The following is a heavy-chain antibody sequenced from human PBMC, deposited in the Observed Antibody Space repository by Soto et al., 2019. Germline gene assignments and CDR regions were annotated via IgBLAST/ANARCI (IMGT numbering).Heavy chain of an antibody. CDR2: ISYDGSNK. Sequence: SGGSLRLSCAASGFTFSSYGMHWVRQAPGKGLEWVAVISYDGSNKYYADSVKGRFTISRDNSKNTLYLQMNSLRAEDTAVYYCAKDLAPGIAVAGANWFDPWGQGTLVTVSS. D-gene: IGHD6-19*01. CDR3: AKDLAPGIAVAGANWFDP. J-gene: IGHJ5*02. CDR1: GFTFSSYG. V-gene: IGHV3-30*18.